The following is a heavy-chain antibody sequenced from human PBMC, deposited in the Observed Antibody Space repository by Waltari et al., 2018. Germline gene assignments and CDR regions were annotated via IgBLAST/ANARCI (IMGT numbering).Heavy chain of an antibody. CDR3: ATYIGASVGTAAFDV. D-gene: IGHD5-12*01. CDR1: VVVLTSNKHY. CDR2: VSYSGTT. V-gene: IGHV4-39*01. J-gene: IGHJ3*01. Sequence: LQLREPGPSLVSPSETLPPICVVPVVVLTSNKHYWAWIRQSPGQGLEWIGTVSYSGTTYISPSLKSRVSVSRDTSKNQVSLILGSVTAADMAVYYCATYIGASVGTAAFDVWGQGTMVTVSS.